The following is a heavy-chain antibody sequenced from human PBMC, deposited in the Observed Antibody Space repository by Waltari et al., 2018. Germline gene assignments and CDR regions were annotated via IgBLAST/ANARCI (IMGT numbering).Heavy chain of an antibody. CDR1: GGSISSYY. J-gene: IGHJ3*02. CDR3: ARDLLGGDAFDI. Sequence: QVQLQESGPGLVTPSEPLSLTCTVSGGSISSYYWSWTRQPPGKGLEWIGYIYYSGSTNYNPSLKSRVTISVDTSKNQFSLKLSSVTAADTAVYYCARDLLGGDAFDIWGQGTMVTVSS. V-gene: IGHV4-59*01. CDR2: IYYSGST. D-gene: IGHD7-27*01.